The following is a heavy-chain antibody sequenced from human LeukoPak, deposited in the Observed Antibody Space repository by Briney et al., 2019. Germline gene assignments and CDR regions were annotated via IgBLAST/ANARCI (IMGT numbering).Heavy chain of an antibody. CDR2: ISSSSRYI. CDR3: ARGGTKITMVRGVKSFPYFDY. Sequence: PGGSLRLSCAASEFTFSDYSMNWVRQAPGKGLEWVASISSSSRYIYYADSVKGRFTISRDNAKNSLYLQMNSLRAEDTAVYYCARGGTKITMVRGVKSFPYFDYWGQGTLVTVSS. D-gene: IGHD3-10*01. J-gene: IGHJ4*02. V-gene: IGHV3-21*01. CDR1: EFTFSDYS.